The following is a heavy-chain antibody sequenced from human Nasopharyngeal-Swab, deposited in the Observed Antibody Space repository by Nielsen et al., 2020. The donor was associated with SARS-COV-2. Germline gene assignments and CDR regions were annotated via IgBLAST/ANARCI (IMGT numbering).Heavy chain of an antibody. J-gene: IGHJ6*02. CDR2: ISSSSYI. V-gene: IGHV3-69-1*01. CDR3: ARDGLDYDFWSAYFMDV. Sequence: VRQASGKGLEWVSSISSSSYIYYADSEKGRFTISRDNAKNSLYLQMNSLRAEDTAVYYCARDGLDYDFWSAYFMDVWGQGTTVTVSS. D-gene: IGHD3-3*01.